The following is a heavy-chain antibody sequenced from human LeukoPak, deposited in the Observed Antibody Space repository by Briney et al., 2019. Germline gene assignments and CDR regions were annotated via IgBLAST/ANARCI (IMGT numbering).Heavy chain of an antibody. J-gene: IGHJ4*02. CDR3: ARKNTLAD. CDR1: GFTFSSYS. CDR2: IKHDGSEM. Sequence: GGSLRLSCTASGFTFSSYSMSWVRQAPGKGLEWVANIKHDGSEMYYVDSVKGRFTISRDNAKSSLSLQMNSLRVEDTAVYYCARKNTLADWGQGTLVSVSP. V-gene: IGHV3-7*01. D-gene: IGHD3-3*02.